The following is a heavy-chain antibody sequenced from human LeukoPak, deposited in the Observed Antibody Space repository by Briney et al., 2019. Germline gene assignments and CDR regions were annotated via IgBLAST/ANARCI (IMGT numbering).Heavy chain of an antibody. V-gene: IGHV4-39*07. CDR2: IYYSGST. J-gene: IGHJ4*02. CDR3: ATSVRYLFFDY. CDR1: GFSISSSNSY. Sequence: SVTLSLTCTVYGFSISSSNSYWGGIRQPPGKGLEWIGSIYYSGSTYYNPSLKSRVTISVDTSKNQFSLKLSSVTAADTAVYYCATSVRYLFFDYWGQGTLVTVSS. D-gene: IGHD3-9*01.